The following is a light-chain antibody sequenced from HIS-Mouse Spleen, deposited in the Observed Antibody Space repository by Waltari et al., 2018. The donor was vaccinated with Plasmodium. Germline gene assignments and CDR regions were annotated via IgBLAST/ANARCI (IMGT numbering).Light chain of an antibody. CDR1: RSAVGGYNY. V-gene: IGLV2-8*01. CDR2: EVS. J-gene: IGLJ2*01. CDR3: SSYAGSNNLV. Sequence: QSALTQPPSASGSPGPSVTISCTGTRSAVGGYNYVSWYQQHPGKPPKPMIYEVSKRPSGVPDRFSGSKSGNTASLTVSGLQAEDEADYYCSSYAGSNNLVFGGGTKLTVL.